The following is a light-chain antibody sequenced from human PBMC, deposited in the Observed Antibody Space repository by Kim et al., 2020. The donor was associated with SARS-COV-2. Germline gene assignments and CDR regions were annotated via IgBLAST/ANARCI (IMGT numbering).Light chain of an antibody. J-gene: IGKJ1*01. CDR1: QTISNY. Sequence: AGVGDRVTITCRASQTISNYIDWYQLKPGKAPKLLNYAGDKLQSGVTSRFSGTGSGTDFTLTISSLRPEDFETYYCQQSYSTPRAFSQGTKVDIK. CDR3: QQSYSTPRA. V-gene: IGKV1-39*01. CDR2: AGD.